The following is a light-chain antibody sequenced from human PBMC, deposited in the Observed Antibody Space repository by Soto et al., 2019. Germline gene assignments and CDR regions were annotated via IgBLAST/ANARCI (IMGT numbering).Light chain of an antibody. CDR1: SSDVGRYNY. CDR3: SSFTSSSTLV. J-gene: IGLJ3*02. Sequence: QSALTQPASVSGSPGQSITITCTGTSSDVGRYNYVSWYQHHPGNVPKLMIYEDSDRPSGVSNRFSGSKSGNTASLTISGLQAEDEADYYCSSFTSSSTLVFGGGTKLTVL. CDR2: EDS. V-gene: IGLV2-14*01.